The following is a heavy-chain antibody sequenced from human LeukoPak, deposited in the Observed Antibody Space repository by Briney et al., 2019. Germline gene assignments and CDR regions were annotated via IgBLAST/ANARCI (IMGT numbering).Heavy chain of an antibody. D-gene: IGHD2-15*01. CDR1: GYTFTSYD. CDR2: MNPKSGNT. Sequence: ASVKVSCKASGYTFTSYDINWVRQATGQGLEWMAWMNPKSGNTGYAQKFQGRVTITRNTSLSTTYMELSSLRSEDTAVYYCARGSPASYYYYYYMDVWGKGTTVTVSS. J-gene: IGHJ6*03. CDR3: ARGSPASYYYYYYMDV. V-gene: IGHV1-8*03.